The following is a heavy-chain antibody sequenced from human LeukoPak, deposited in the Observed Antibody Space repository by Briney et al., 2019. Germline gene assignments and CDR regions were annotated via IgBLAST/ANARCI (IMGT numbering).Heavy chain of an antibody. Sequence: QPGESMRLSCAASGFTFSSYAMSGVRQAPGKGLEWVSAISGSGGSTYYADSVKGRFTISRDNSKNTLYLQMNSLRAEDTAVYHCAKDDYGDRNWGQGTLVTVSS. CDR1: GFTFSSYA. D-gene: IGHD4-17*01. J-gene: IGHJ4*02. V-gene: IGHV3-23*01. CDR3: AKDDYGDRN. CDR2: ISGSGGST.